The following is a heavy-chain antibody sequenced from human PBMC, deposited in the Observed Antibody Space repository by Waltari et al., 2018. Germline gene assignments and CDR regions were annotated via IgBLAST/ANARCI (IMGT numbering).Heavy chain of an antibody. J-gene: IGHJ4*02. V-gene: IGHV4-34*01. Sequence: QVQLQQWGAGLLKPSETLSLTCAVYGGSFSGYYWSWIRQPPVKGLGWIGEINHSGSTNYNPSLKSRVTISVDTSKNQFSLKLSSVTAADTAVYYCARHLWGIAARREGFDYWGQGTLVTVSS. CDR3: ARHLWGIAARREGFDY. CDR2: INHSGST. D-gene: IGHD6-6*01. CDR1: GGSFSGYY.